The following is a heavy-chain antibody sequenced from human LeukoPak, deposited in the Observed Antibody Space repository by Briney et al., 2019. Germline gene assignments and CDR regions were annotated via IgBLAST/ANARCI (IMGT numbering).Heavy chain of an antibody. Sequence: GGSLRLSCAASGFTFSSYSMNWVRQAPGKGLEWVSYISSSSSSTIYYADSVKGRFTISRDNAKNTLYLQMNSLRAEDTAVYYCAKDPQRYRQWLYYFDYWGQGTLVTVSS. D-gene: IGHD6-19*01. V-gene: IGHV3-48*01. CDR2: ISSSSSSTI. J-gene: IGHJ4*02. CDR1: GFTFSSYS. CDR3: AKDPQRYRQWLYYFDY.